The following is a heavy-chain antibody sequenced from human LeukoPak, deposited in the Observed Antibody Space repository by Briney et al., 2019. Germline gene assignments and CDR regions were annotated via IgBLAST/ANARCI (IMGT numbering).Heavy chain of an antibody. CDR2: ISSSSSTI. V-gene: IGHV3-48*04. J-gene: IGHJ3*02. D-gene: IGHD5-18*01. CDR3: AREVRIQLWDDAFDI. Sequence: GSLRLSCAASGFTFSSYSMNWVRQAPGKGLEWVSYISSSSSTIYYADSVKGRFTISRDNAKNSLYLQMNSLRAEDTAVYYCAREVRIQLWDDAFDIWGQGTMVTVSS. CDR1: GFTFSSYS.